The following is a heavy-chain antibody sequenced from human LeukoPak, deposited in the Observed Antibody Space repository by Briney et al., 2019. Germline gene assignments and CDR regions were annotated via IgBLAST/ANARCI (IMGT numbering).Heavy chain of an antibody. CDR1: GFTFSSYS. D-gene: IGHD5-12*01. Sequence: GGSLRLSCAASGFTFSSYSMNWVRQAPGKGLEWVSSISSSSSYIYYADSVKGRFTISRDNAKNSLYLQMNSLRAEDTAVYYCASFFRLTPSYYYGMDVWGQGTTVTVSS. CDR2: ISSSSSYI. CDR3: ASFFRLTPSYYYGMDV. V-gene: IGHV3-21*04. J-gene: IGHJ6*02.